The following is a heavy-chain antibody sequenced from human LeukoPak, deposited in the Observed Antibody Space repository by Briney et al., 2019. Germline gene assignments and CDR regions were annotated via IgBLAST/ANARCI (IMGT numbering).Heavy chain of an antibody. CDR2: ISAYNGNT. Sequence: EASVKVSCKASGYTFTSYGISWVRQAPGQGLEWMGWISAYNGNTNYAQKLQGRVTMTTDTSTSTAYMELRSLRSEDTAVYYCARDHFRTRSHWGTNWFDPWGQGTLVTVSS. D-gene: IGHD3-16*01. V-gene: IGHV1-18*01. J-gene: IGHJ5*02. CDR1: GYTFTSYG. CDR3: ARDHFRTRSHWGTNWFDP.